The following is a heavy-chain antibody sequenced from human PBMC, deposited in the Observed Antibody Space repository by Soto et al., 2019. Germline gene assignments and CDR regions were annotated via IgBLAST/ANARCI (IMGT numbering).Heavy chain of an antibody. Sequence: EVQLVESGGGLVKPGGSLRLSCAASGFTFSSYSMNWVRQAPGKGLEWVSCISSSSSHRYYADSMKGRFTISRDNAKNSLYLQMNSLRAEDTAVYYCASMNVVVAENAFDYWGQGTLVTVSS. CDR3: ASMNVVVAENAFDY. J-gene: IGHJ4*02. CDR1: GFTFSSYS. CDR2: ISSSSSHR. D-gene: IGHD3-22*01. V-gene: IGHV3-21*01.